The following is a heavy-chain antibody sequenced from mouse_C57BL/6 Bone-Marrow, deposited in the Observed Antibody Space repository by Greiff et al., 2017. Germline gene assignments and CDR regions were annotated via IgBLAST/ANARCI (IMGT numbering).Heavy chain of an antibody. D-gene: IGHD3-2*02. V-gene: IGHV5-4*01. Sequence: EVHLVESGGGLVKPGGSLKLSCAASGFTFSSYAMSWVRQTPEKRLEWVATISDGGSYTYYPDNVKGRFTISRDNAKNNLYLQMSHLKSEDTAMYYCARDLRPYYFDYWGQGTTLTVSS. CDR1: GFTFSSYA. CDR3: ARDLRPYYFDY. J-gene: IGHJ2*01. CDR2: ISDGGSYT.